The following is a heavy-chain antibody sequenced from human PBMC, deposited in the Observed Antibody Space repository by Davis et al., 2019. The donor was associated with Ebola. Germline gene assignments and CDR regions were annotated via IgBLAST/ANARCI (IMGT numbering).Heavy chain of an antibody. CDR2: IWYDGSDK. CDR3: AREGGNAGNLDH. V-gene: IGHV3-33*01. CDR1: GFIFKSYG. D-gene: IGHD1-14*01. J-gene: IGHJ4*02. Sequence: GGSLRLSCAASGFIFKSYGMHWVRQSPVKGLEWVAMIWYDGSDKYYADSVEGRFTTSRDNSKNTVVLQMNSLRAEDTGIYYCAREGGNAGNLDHWGQGTQVTVSS.